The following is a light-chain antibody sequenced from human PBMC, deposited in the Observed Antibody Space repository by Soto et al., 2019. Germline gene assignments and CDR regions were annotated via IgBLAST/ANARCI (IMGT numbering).Light chain of an antibody. CDR3: AAWDDSLSGPAV. CDR2: KNN. J-gene: IGLJ7*01. CDR1: SSNIGNFY. Sequence: QSVLTQPPSASGTPGQRVTISCSGSSSNIGNFYVYWYQQLPGTAPKLLIYKNNQRPLGVPDRFSGSKSGTSAFLAISGLRSEDEADYYCAAWDDSLSGPAVFGGGTQLTVL. V-gene: IGLV1-47*01.